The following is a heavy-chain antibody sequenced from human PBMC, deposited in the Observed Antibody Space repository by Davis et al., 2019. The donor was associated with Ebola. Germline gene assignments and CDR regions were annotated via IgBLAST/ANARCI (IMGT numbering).Heavy chain of an antibody. CDR3: ASVVFVRAYYGMDV. Sequence: SVKVSCKASGYTFTSYGISWVRQAPGQGLEWMGGIIPIFGTANYAQKFQGRVTITADESTSTAYMELSSLRSEDTAVYYCASVVFVRAYYGMDVWGQGTTVTVSS. CDR1: GYTFTSYG. J-gene: IGHJ6*02. D-gene: IGHD4-17*01. V-gene: IGHV1-69*13. CDR2: IIPIFGTA.